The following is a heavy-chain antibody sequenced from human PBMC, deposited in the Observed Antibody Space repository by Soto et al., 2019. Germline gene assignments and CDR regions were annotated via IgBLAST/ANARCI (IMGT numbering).Heavy chain of an antibody. CDR1: GYSFTGYY. J-gene: IGHJ4*02. D-gene: IGHD3-3*01. CDR3: AREMLDDFWSGLDFDY. CDR2: INPNSGGT. Sequence: EASVKVSCKASGYSFTGYYMHWVRQAPGQGLEWMGWINPNSGGTNYAQKFQGWVTMTRDTSISTAYMELSRLRSDDTAVYYCAREMLDDFWSGLDFDYWGQGTLVTVSS. V-gene: IGHV1-2*04.